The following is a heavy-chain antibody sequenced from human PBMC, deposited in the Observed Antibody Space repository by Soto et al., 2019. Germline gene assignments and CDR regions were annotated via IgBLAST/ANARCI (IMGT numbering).Heavy chain of an antibody. CDR1: GGSFSGYY. Sequence: SETLSLTCAVYGGSFSGYYWSWIRQPPGKGLEWIGEISHSGSTNYNPSLKSRVTISVDTSKNQFSLKLSSVTAADTAVYYCARGXGWGITMVRRAKYGMDVWGQGTTVTVSS. V-gene: IGHV4-34*01. D-gene: IGHD3-10*01. CDR2: ISHSGST. CDR3: ARGXGWGITMVRRAKYGMDV. J-gene: IGHJ6*02.